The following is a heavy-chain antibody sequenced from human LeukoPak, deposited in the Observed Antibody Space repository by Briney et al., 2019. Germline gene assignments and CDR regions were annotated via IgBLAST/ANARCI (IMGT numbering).Heavy chain of an antibody. CDR1: GFTFSSYA. CDR3: AKDQSAGSWYPNYFDY. CDR2: ISGSGGST. D-gene: IGHD6-13*01. J-gene: IGHJ4*02. Sequence: GGSLRLSCAASGFTFSSYAMSWVRQAPGKGLEWVSAISGSGGSTYYADSVKGRFTISRDNSKNTLYLQMNSLRAEGTAVYYFAKDQSAGSWYPNYFDYWGQGTLVTVSS. V-gene: IGHV3-23*01.